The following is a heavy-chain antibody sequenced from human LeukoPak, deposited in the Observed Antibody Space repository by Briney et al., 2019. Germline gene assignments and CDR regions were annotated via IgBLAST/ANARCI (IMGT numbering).Heavy chain of an antibody. V-gene: IGHV5-51*01. D-gene: IGHD6-25*01. CDR1: GFTFTSYW. CDR3: ARAVDSSGYYLQYYFDD. Sequence: GESLKISCKGSGFTFTSYWIGWVRQMPGKGLEWMGIIFPGDSGTRYSASFQGQVTISADKSLSTAYLQWSSLKASDTAMYYCARAVDSSGYYLQYYFDDWGQGTLVTVSS. CDR2: IFPGDSGT. J-gene: IGHJ4*02.